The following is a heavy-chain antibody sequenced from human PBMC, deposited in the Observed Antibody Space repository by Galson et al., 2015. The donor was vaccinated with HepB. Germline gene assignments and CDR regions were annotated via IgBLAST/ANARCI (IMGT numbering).Heavy chain of an antibody. Sequence: SLRLSCAASGFTFSSYAMSWVRQAPGKGLEWVSAVSASGVSTYYADSVRGRFAISRANSKNTLYLRMSSLRAEDTAVYYCAKDRNIWFGELDYYYMDVWGKGTTVTVSS. CDR3: AKDRNIWFGELDYYYMDV. CDR1: GFTFSSYA. CDR2: VSASGVST. J-gene: IGHJ6*03. V-gene: IGHV3-23*01. D-gene: IGHD3-10*01.